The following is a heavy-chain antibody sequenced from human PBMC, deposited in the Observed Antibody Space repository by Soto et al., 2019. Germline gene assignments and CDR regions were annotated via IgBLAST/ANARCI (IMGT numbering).Heavy chain of an antibody. V-gene: IGHV3-23*01. CDR2: IGFSADRI. J-gene: IGHJ5*02. D-gene: IGHD1-26*01. Sequence: GSLRLSCAASGFTFDNYAMSWVRQAPGKGLEWVSAIGFSADRIYYADSVKGRFTISRDFSENTLYLQMNSLRAEDTAIYYCAKDRDSREPGGWFDPWGQGTLVTVSS. CDR3: AKDRDSREPGGWFDP. CDR1: GFTFDNYA.